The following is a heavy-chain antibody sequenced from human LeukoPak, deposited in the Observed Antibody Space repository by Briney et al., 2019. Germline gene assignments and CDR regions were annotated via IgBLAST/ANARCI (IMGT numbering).Heavy chain of an antibody. V-gene: IGHV1-69*13. CDR1: GGTFSSYA. Sequence: ASVKVSCKASGGTFSSYAISWVRQAPGQGLEWMGGIIPIFGTANYAQKFRGRVTITADESTSTAYMELSSLRSEDTAVYYCARRGYCSSTGCYPPTIYGMDVWGQGTTVTVSS. D-gene: IGHD2-2*01. CDR3: ARRGYCSSTGCYPPTIYGMDV. CDR2: IIPIFGTA. J-gene: IGHJ6*02.